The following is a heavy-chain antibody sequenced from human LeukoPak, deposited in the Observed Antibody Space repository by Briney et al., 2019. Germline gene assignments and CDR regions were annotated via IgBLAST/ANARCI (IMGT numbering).Heavy chain of an antibody. CDR2: IYYSGST. J-gene: IGHJ4*02. CDR3: ASQRRDGQDY. Sequence: SETLSPTCTVSGGSISSYYWSWIRQPPGKGLEWIGYIYYSGSTNYNPSLKSRVTISVDTSKNQFSLKLSSVTAADTAVYYCASQRRDGQDYWGQGTLVTVSS. CDR1: GGSISSYY. V-gene: IGHV4-59*08.